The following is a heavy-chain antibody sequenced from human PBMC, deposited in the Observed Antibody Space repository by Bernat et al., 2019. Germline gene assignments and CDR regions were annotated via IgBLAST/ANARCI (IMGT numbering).Heavy chain of an antibody. CDR1: GGSFSGYY. D-gene: IGHD3-22*01. J-gene: IGHJ4*02. V-gene: IGHV4-34*01. Sequence: QVQLQQWGAGLLKPSETLPLTCAVYGGSFSGYYWSWIRQPPGKGLEWIGEINHSGSTNYNPSLKSRVTISVDTSKNQFSLKLSSVTAADTAVYYCARGRSYYDSSGYYYWGQGTLVTVSS. CDR3: ARGRSYYDSSGYYY. CDR2: INHSGST.